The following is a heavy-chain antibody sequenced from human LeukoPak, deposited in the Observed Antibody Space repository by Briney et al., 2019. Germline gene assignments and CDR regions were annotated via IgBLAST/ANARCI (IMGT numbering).Heavy chain of an antibody. V-gene: IGHV4-31*03. D-gene: IGHD3-16*01. Sequence: SETLSLTCTVSGGSISSGVYSWSWFRQHPGKGLEWIGYMYHTGNTQYNPSLKSRVTISVDTSKNQFSLKLSSVTAADTAVYFCARDGGIKTYAFDIWGQGTMVTVSS. J-gene: IGHJ3*02. CDR3: ARDGGIKTYAFDI. CDR1: GGSISSGVYS. CDR2: MYHTGNT.